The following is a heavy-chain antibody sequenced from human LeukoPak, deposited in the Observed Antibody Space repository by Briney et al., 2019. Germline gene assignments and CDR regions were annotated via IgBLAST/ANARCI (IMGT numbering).Heavy chain of an antibody. J-gene: IGHJ1*01. CDR2: IIPIFGTA. CDR3: ARKHSDYYDSSGYPEYFQH. Sequence: SVKVSCKASGGTFSSYAISWVRQAPGQGLEWMGGIIPIFGTANYAQKFQGRVTITADESTSTAYMELSSLRSEDTAVYYCARKHSDYYDSSGYPEYFQHWGQGTLVTVSS. CDR1: GGTFSSYA. D-gene: IGHD3-22*01. V-gene: IGHV1-69*13.